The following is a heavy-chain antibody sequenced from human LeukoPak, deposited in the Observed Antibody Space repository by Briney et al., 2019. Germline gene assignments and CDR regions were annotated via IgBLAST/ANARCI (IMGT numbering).Heavy chain of an antibody. J-gene: IGHJ4*02. CDR1: GFTFSSYS. V-gene: IGHV3-48*04. Sequence: GGSLRLSCAASGFTFSSYSMNWVRQAPGKGLERVSYISSSSSTIYYADSVKGRFTISRDNAKNTLYLQMNSLRAEDTALYYCARGPYYYGSGDWGQGTLVTVSS. CDR3: ARGPYYYGSGD. D-gene: IGHD3-10*01. CDR2: ISSSSSTI.